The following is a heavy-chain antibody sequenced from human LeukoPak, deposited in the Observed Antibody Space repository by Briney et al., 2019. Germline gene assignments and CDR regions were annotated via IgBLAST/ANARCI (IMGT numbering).Heavy chain of an antibody. CDR1: GFTFNSYG. CDR3: AKDLGGGSGCYDL. D-gene: IGHD6-19*01. V-gene: IGHV3-30*18. J-gene: IGHJ2*01. Sequence: GGSLRLSCAASGFTFNSYGMHWVRQAPGKGLEWVAVISYDGSNKYYAHSVKGRFAISRDNSKNTLYLQMNSLRAEDTDVYYCAKDLGGGSGCYDLWGRGTLVTVSS. CDR2: ISYDGSNK.